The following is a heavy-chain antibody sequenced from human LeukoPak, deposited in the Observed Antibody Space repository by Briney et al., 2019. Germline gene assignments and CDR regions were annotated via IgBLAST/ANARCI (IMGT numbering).Heavy chain of an antibody. CDR3: AKVRLKLGYCSGGSYSPFDY. Sequence: GGSLRLSCAASGFTFSSYAMSWVRQAPGKGLEWVSAISGSGGSTYYADSVKGRFTISRDNSKNTLYLQMNSLRAEDTAVYYCAKVRLKLGYCSGGSYSPFDYWGQGTLVTVSS. V-gene: IGHV3-23*01. CDR2: ISGSGGST. CDR1: GFTFSSYA. J-gene: IGHJ4*02. D-gene: IGHD2-15*01.